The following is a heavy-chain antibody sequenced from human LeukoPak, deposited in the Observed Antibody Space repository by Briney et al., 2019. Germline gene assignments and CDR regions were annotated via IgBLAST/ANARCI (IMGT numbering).Heavy chain of an antibody. CDR3: AKDHGVDFWSGEGDYFDY. Sequence: GRSLRLSCAASGFTFSSYGMHWVRQAPGKGLEWVAVISYDGSNKYYADSVKDRFTISRDNSKNTLYLQMNSLRAEDTAVYYCAKDHGVDFWSGEGDYFDYWGQGTLVTVSS. CDR1: GFTFSSYG. J-gene: IGHJ4*02. V-gene: IGHV3-30*18. D-gene: IGHD3-3*01. CDR2: ISYDGSNK.